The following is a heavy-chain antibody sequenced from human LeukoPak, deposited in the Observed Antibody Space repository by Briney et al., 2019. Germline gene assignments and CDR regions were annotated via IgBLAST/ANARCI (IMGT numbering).Heavy chain of an antibody. CDR1: GYTFTSYY. D-gene: IGHD3-16*01. Sequence: ASVKVSCKASGYTFTSYYMHWVRQAPGQGLEWMGIINPSGGSTSYAQKFQGRVTMTRDMSTSTVYMELSSLRSEDTAVYYCAREGRSRGIFDYWGQGTLVTVSS. V-gene: IGHV1-46*01. CDR3: AREGRSRGIFDY. CDR2: INPSGGST. J-gene: IGHJ4*02.